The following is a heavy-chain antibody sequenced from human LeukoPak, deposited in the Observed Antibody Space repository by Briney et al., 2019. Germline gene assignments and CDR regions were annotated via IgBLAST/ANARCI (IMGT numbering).Heavy chain of an antibody. CDR1: GFTFSSYA. D-gene: IGHD3-10*01. Sequence: GGSLRLSCSASGFTFSSYAMHWVRQAPGKGLKYVSDISSDGGTTYYTDSVKGRFTISRDNSKNTLFLQMSSLGAEDTAVYYCVKDLSTMIRGYGYCDYWGQGTLVTVSS. CDR3: VKDLSTMIRGYGYCDY. J-gene: IGHJ4*02. V-gene: IGHV3-64D*06. CDR2: ISSDGGTT.